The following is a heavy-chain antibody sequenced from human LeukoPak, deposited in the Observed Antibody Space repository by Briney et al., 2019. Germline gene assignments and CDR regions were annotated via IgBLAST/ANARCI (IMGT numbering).Heavy chain of an antibody. CDR2: ISWNSGSI. J-gene: IGHJ4*02. CDR3: ARDLARYSSGSTSDY. D-gene: IGHD3-22*01. V-gene: IGHV3-9*01. Sequence: GRSLRLSCAASGFTFDDYAMHWVRQAPGKGLEWVSGISWNSGSIGYADSVKGRFTISRDNSKNTLYLQMNSLRAEDTAVYYCARDLARYSSGSTSDYWGQGTLVTVSS. CDR1: GFTFDDYA.